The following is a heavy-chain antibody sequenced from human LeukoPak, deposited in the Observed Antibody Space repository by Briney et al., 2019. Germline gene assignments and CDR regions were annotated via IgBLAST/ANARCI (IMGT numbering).Heavy chain of an antibody. CDR2: ISNSGSTI. CDR3: AREHMRVSAFDI. D-gene: IGHD3-22*01. CDR1: GFTFSDYY. Sequence: GRSLRLSCAASGFTFSDYYMSWIRQAPGKGLEWVSYISNSGSTIKYADSVKGRFTISRDNTKNSVYLQMNSLRAEDSALYYCAREHMRVSAFDIWGQGTMVTVSS. V-gene: IGHV3-11*01. J-gene: IGHJ3*02.